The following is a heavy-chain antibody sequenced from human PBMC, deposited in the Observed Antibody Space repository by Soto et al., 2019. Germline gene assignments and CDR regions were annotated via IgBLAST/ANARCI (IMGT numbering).Heavy chain of an antibody. CDR2: INAGNGNT. CDR1: GYTFTSYA. J-gene: IGHJ5*02. V-gene: IGHV1-3*01. CDR3: ARVPLRYNWFDP. D-gene: IGHD4-17*01. Sequence: ASVKVSCKASGYTFTSYAMHWVRQAPGQGLEWMGWINAGNGNTKYSQKFQGRVTITRDTSASTAYMELSSLRSEDTAVYYCARVPLRYNWFDPWGQGTLVTVSS.